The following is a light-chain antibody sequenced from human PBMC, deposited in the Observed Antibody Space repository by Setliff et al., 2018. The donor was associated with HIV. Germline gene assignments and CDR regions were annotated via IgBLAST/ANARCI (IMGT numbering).Light chain of an antibody. CDR2: DVS. CDR3: SSYTSSSPYV. CDR1: SSDVGGYNY. Sequence: QSVLTQPASVSGSPGQSITISCTGTSSDVGGYNYVSWYQQHPGKAPKLMICDVSNRPSGVSNRFSGSKSGNTASLTTSGLQAEDEADYYCSSYTSSSPYVFGTGTKGTVL. V-gene: IGLV2-14*03. J-gene: IGLJ1*01.